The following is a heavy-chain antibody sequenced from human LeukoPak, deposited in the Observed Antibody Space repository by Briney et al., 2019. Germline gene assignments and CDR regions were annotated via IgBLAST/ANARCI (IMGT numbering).Heavy chain of an antibody. CDR2: IWYDGSNK. D-gene: IGHD3-22*01. V-gene: IGHV3-33*01. CDR3: ATYGGYYDSSGSLKFYFNY. CDR1: GFTFSSYG. J-gene: IGHJ4*02. Sequence: PGGSLRLSCAASGFTFSSYGMHWVRQAPGKGLEWVAVIWYDGSNKYYADSVKGRFTISRDNSKNTLYLQMNSLRAEDTAVYYCATYGGYYDSSGSLKFYFNYWGQGTLVTVSS.